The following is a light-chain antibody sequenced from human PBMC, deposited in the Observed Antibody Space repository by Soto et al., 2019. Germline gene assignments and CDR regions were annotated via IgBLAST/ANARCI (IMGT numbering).Light chain of an antibody. V-gene: IGLV2-14*03. CDR3: SSSTSSTTRVV. J-gene: IGLJ2*01. Sequence: QSAVTQPASVSGSPGQSITISCTGTSSDVGGYNYVSWYQQHPGEAPKLMIYDVTNRPSGVSNRFSGSKSGNTASLTISGLQAEDEADYYCSSSTSSTTRVVFGGGTKLTVL. CDR1: SSDVGGYNY. CDR2: DVT.